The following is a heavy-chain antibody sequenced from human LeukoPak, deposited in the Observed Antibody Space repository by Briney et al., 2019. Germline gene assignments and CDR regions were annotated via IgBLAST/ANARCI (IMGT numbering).Heavy chain of an antibody. V-gene: IGHV4-59*11. J-gene: IGHJ1*01. D-gene: IGHD3-16*02. CDR3: ARGFPDKVWGNSRPTAGYFQH. CDR2: IYYRGST. Sequence: PSETLSLTCTVSGGAISGHYWSWVRQPPGKGLESIGYIYYRGSTLYNPSLKSRVTMSVDTSKNQVFLKLSSVTAADTAVYYCARGFPDKVWGNSRPTAGYFQHWGQGTLVTVSS. CDR1: GGAISGHY.